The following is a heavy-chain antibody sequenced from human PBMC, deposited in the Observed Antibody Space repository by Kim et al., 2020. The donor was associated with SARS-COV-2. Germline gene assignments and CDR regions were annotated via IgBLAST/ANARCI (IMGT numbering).Heavy chain of an antibody. V-gene: IGHV3-64*02. J-gene: IGHJ2*01. Sequence: GGSLRLSCAASGFTFSSYAMHWVRQAPGKGLEYVSAISSNGGSTYYADSVKGRFTISRDNSKNTLYLQMGSLRAEDMAVYYCARVRPYCGGDCYPVGYFDLWGRGTLVTVSS. CDR3: ARVRPYCGGDCYPVGYFDL. CDR2: ISSNGGST. CDR1: GFTFSSYA. D-gene: IGHD2-21*02.